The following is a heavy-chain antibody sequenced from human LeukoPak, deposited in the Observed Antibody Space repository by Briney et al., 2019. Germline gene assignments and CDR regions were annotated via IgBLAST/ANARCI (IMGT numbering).Heavy chain of an antibody. V-gene: IGHV3-30*18. Sequence: PGGSLRLSCAASGFTFSSYGMHWVRQAPGKGLEWVAVISYDGSNKYYADSVKGRFTISRDNSKNTLYLQMNSLRAEDTAVYYCAKVDVGITMVRGVIPPGRYWGQGTLVTVSS. D-gene: IGHD3-10*01. CDR3: AKVDVGITMVRGVIPPGRY. CDR1: GFTFSSYG. J-gene: IGHJ4*02. CDR2: ISYDGSNK.